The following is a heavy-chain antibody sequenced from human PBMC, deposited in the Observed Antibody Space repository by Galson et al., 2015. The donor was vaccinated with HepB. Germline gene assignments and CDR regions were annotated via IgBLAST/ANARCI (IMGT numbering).Heavy chain of an antibody. CDR3: ASRTLLKLKGHDVFDI. CDR1: GASISSSSYY. Sequence: ETLSLTCNVSGASISSSSYYWVWVRQPPGKGLEWIGTIYYTGSTFYNPSVKGRVAISVDTSRNRLSLELSAVIAADTAAYFCASRTLLKLKGHDVFDIWGQGTMVTVSS. D-gene: IGHD1-14*01. J-gene: IGHJ3*02. CDR2: IYYTGST. V-gene: IGHV4-39*01.